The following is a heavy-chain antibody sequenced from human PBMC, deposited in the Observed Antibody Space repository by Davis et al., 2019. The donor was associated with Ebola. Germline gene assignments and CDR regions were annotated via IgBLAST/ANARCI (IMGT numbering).Heavy chain of an antibody. CDR1: GGSFSGYY. CDR2: INHSGST. V-gene: IGHV4-34*01. J-gene: IGHJ5*02. CDR3: ARGHLGPPLYGSGSYYGGSYWFDP. D-gene: IGHD3-10*01. Sequence: PGGSLRLSCAVYGGSFSGYYWSWIRQPPGKGLEWIGEINHSGSTNYNPSLKSRVTISVDTSKNQFSLKLSSVTAADTAVYYCARGHLGPPLYGSGSYYGGSYWFDPWGQGTLVTVSS.